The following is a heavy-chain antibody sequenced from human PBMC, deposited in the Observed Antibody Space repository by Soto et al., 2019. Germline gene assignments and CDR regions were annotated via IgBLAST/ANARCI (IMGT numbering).Heavy chain of an antibody. CDR2: IYYSGST. CDR1: GGSISSGAYY. V-gene: IGHV4-31*03. Sequence: QVQLQESGPGLVKPSQTLSLTCTVSGGSISSGAYYWTWIRQHPGKGLEWIGYIYYSGSTYSNPSLKSRVTISVDTSKNQFSLKLSSVTAADTAVYYCARVSVTAIREDYWGQGTLVTVSS. CDR3: ARVSVTAIREDY. D-gene: IGHD2-21*02. J-gene: IGHJ4*02.